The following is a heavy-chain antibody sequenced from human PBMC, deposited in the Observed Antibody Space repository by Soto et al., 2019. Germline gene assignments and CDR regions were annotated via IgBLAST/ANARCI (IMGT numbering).Heavy chain of an antibody. V-gene: IGHV1-58*01. J-gene: IGHJ4*01. Sequence: SVKVSCKASGFTFSSSAVQWVRQARGQRLEWIGWIVVGSGNTNYAQKFQDRVTITPDKSTSTAYMELSSLRSEDTAVYYCAADRRWGPAPDTLGRYWGQGTMVTVSS. CDR2: IVVGSGNT. CDR1: GFTFSSSA. CDR3: AADRRWGPAPDTLGRY. D-gene: IGHD6-13*01.